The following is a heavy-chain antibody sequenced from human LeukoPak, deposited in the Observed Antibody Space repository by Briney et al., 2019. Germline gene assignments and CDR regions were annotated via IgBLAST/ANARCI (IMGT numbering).Heavy chain of an antibody. J-gene: IGHJ4*02. CDR2: INHSGST. D-gene: IGHD3-22*01. CDR1: GGSFSGYY. Sequence: SETLSLTCAVYGGSFSGYYWSWIRQPPGKGLEWIGEINHSGSTNYNPSLKSRVTISVDTSKNQFSLKLSSVTAADTAVYYRARRYLTYYYDSSGYYYWGQGTLVTVSS. V-gene: IGHV4-34*01. CDR3: ARRYLTYYYDSSGYYY.